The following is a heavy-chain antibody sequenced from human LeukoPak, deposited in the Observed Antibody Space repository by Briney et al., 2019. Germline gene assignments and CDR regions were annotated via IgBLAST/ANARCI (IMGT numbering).Heavy chain of an antibody. CDR2: IYTSGST. CDR3: AREYSSSSGKALDY. V-gene: IGHV4-4*07. J-gene: IGHJ4*02. CDR1: SGSLGSYC. Sequence: SETLSLTCTVSSGSLGSYCWNWLRQPAGKGLEWIGHIYTSGSTNYNPSLKSRVTMSVDTSKNQFSLKLNSVTAADTAFYYCAREYSSSSGKALDYWGQGTLVTVSS. D-gene: IGHD6-6*01.